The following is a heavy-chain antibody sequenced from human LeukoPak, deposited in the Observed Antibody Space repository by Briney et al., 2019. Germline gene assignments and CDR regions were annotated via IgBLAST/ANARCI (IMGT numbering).Heavy chain of an antibody. CDR1: GFTFSSYT. CDR3: ARGSDY. Sequence: SGGSLRLSCAASGFTFSSYTMHWVRQAPGKGLQWVAVISYDGINKYYADSVRGRFTISRDSSKNTLYLQMNSLRAEDTAVYYCARGSDYWGQGTLVTVSS. V-gene: IGHV3-30-3*01. CDR2: ISYDGINK. J-gene: IGHJ4*02.